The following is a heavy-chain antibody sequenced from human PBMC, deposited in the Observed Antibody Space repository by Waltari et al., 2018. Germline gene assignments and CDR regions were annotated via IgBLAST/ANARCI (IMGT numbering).Heavy chain of an antibody. CDR2: IYYSGST. CDR1: GGSISSSSYY. D-gene: IGHD3-3*01. CDR3: ASEGRFLEWLSYCDY. J-gene: IGHJ4*02. V-gene: IGHV4-39*07. Sequence: QLQLQESGPGLVKPSETLSLTCTVSGGSISSSSYYWGWIRQPPGKGLEWIGSIYYSGSTYYNQSLKSRVTISVDTSKNQFSLKLSSVTAADTAVYYCASEGRFLEWLSYCDYWGQGTLVTVSS.